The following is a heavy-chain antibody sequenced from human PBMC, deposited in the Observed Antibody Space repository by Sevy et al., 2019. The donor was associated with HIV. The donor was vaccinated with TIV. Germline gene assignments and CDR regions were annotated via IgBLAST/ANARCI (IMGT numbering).Heavy chain of an antibody. D-gene: IGHD3-22*01. J-gene: IGHJ5*02. CDR3: ARCKSQYYYYDGAVYYGFLFDL. CDR1: GFTFGDYW. CDR2: IRHSRSKT. V-gene: IGHV3-7*01. Sequence: GGSLRLSCAASGFTFGDYWLTWVRQVPGKGLEWVANIRHSRSKTYYADSVKGRFSISRDKAKNSLYLQMNSLRDEDTAVYYCARCKSQYYYYDGAVYYGFLFDLWGQGAMVTVSS.